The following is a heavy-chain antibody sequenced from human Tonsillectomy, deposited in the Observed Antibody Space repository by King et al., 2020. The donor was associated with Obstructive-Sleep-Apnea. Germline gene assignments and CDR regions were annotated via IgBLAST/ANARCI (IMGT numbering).Heavy chain of an antibody. V-gene: IGHV3-11*01. Sequence: VQLVESGGGLVKPGGSLRLSCAASGFTFSDYYMSWIRQAPGKVLEWVSYISSSGSTIYYADSVKGRFTISRDNAKNSLYLQMNSRRAEDTAVYYFARESSPTMIVVDLYYFDYWGQGTLVTVSS. CDR2: ISSSGSTI. J-gene: IGHJ4*02. D-gene: IGHD3-22*01. CDR1: GFTFSDYY. CDR3: ARESSPTMIVVDLYYFDY.